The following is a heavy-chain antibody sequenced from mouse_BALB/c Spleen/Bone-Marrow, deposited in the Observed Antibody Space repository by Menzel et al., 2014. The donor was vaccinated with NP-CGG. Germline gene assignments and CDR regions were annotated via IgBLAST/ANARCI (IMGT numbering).Heavy chain of an antibody. V-gene: IGHV1S22*01. Sequence: LHQSGSELVRPGASVKLSCKASGYTFTSYWMHWVKQRPGQGLEWIGNIYPGSGSTNYDEKFKSKATLTVDTSSSTAYMQLSSLTSEDSAVYYCTRSGYYGSSYGYFDVWGAGTTVTVSS. D-gene: IGHD1-1*01. J-gene: IGHJ1*01. CDR1: GYTFTSYW. CDR3: TRSGYYGSSYGYFDV. CDR2: IYPGSGST.